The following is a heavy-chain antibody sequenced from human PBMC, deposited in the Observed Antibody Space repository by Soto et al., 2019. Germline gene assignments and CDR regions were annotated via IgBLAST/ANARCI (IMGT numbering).Heavy chain of an antibody. Sequence: EVQLVESGGGLIQPGGSLRLSCAASGFVVSSKYMTWVRQAPGKGLEWVSVIYGGGTTYYADSVKGRFTISRDTSKNTLYLQMNSLRAEDTAVYYCVQTTGWPGFDFWGQGTLVTVYS. CDR2: IYGGGTT. D-gene: IGHD6-19*01. V-gene: IGHV3-53*01. J-gene: IGHJ4*02. CDR3: VQTTGWPGFDF. CDR1: GFVVSSKY.